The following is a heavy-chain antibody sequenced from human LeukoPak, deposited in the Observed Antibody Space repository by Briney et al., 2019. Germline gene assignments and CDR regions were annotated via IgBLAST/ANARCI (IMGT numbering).Heavy chain of an antibody. V-gene: IGHV4-59*08. J-gene: IGHJ4*02. Sequence: SETPSLTCTVSGGSISSYYWSWIRQPPGKGLEWIGYIYYSGSTNHNPSLKSRVTISVDTSKNQFSLKLSSVTAADTAVYYCASQAGYWGQGTLVTVSS. CDR1: GGSISSYY. CDR3: ASQAGY. CDR2: IYYSGST. D-gene: IGHD6-25*01.